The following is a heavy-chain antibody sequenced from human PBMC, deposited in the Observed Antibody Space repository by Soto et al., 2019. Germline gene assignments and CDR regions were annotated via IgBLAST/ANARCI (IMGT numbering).Heavy chain of an antibody. CDR1: GYTFTGYY. Sequence: SSVKVSCKASGYTFTGYYMHWVRQAPGQGLEWMGWINPNSGGTNYAQKFQGWVTMTRDTSISTAYMELSRLRSDDTAVYYCARDMGYCSGGSCYAIDYWGQGTLVTVSS. J-gene: IGHJ4*02. CDR3: ARDMGYCSGGSCYAIDY. D-gene: IGHD2-15*01. V-gene: IGHV1-2*04. CDR2: INPNSGGT.